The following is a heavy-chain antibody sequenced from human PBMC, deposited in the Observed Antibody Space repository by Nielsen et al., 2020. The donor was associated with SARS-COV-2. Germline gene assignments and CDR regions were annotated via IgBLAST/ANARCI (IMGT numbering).Heavy chain of an antibody. D-gene: IGHD6-19*01. CDR3: ASSGCLDY. J-gene: IGHJ4*02. CDR2: ISGSGGST. CDR1: GFTFSSYA. V-gene: IGHV3-23*01. Sequence: GGSLRLSCAAFGFTFSSYAMSWVRQAPGKGLEWVSAISGSGGSTYYADSVKGRFTISRDNAKNSLYLQMDSLRADDTATYFCASSGCLDYWGPGTPVIVSP.